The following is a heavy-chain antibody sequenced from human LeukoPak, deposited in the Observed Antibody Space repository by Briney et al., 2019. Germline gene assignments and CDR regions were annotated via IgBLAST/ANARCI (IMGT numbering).Heavy chain of an antibody. Sequence: SETLSLTCTVSGGSISSSSYYWGWIRQPPGKGLEWIGSIYYSGSTYYNPSLKSRVTISVDTSRNQFSLKLSSVTAADTAVYYCARDTYGGNGRWFDPWGQGTLVTVSS. D-gene: IGHD4-23*01. CDR3: ARDTYGGNGRWFDP. J-gene: IGHJ5*02. CDR2: IYYSGST. CDR1: GGSISSSSYY. V-gene: IGHV4-39*07.